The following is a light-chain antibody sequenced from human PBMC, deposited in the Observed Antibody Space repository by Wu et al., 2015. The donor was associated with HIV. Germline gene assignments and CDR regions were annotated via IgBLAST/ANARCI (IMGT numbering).Light chain of an antibody. Sequence: TXSCRASQSVASFLAWYQQKPGQAPRLLIYDASNRAAGIPARFSGSGSGTDFTLSISSLEPEDFAVYYCQQRRYWPLYTFGQGTKLEIK. J-gene: IGKJ2*01. CDR2: DAS. V-gene: IGKV3-11*01. CDR3: QQRRYWPLYT. CDR1: QSVASF.